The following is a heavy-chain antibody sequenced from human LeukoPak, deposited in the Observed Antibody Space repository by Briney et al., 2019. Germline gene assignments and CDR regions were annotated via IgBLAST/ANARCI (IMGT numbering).Heavy chain of an antibody. J-gene: IGHJ4*02. CDR1: GGSIDTYY. V-gene: IGHV4-4*07. CDR2: IYTGGST. D-gene: IGHD3-10*01. Sequence: PSETLSLTCTVSGGSIDTYYWNWIRQPAGKGLEWIGRIYTGGSTDYNPSHNSRVTMSLDTSKNHFSLKLNSVTAADTAVYYCASHPRHASGTYYNAHFDYWGQGTLVTVSS. CDR3: ASHPRHASGTYYNAHFDY.